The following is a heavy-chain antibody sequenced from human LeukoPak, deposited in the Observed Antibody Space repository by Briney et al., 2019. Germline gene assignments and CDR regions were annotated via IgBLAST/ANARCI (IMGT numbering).Heavy chain of an antibody. Sequence: PGGSLRLSCEASGFTFSSYAMSWVRQAPGKGLEWVSAISGSGGSTYYADSVKGRFTISRDNSKNTLYLQMNSLRAEDTAVYYCAKVRKVFVVVTAWDAFDIWGQGTMVTVSS. V-gene: IGHV3-23*01. CDR3: AKVRKVFVVVTAWDAFDI. J-gene: IGHJ3*02. CDR2: ISGSGGST. D-gene: IGHD2-21*02. CDR1: GFTFSSYA.